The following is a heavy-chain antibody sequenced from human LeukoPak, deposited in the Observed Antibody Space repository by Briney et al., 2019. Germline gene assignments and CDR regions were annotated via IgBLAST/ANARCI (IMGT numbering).Heavy chain of an antibody. CDR2: TSYDGSNK. V-gene: IGHV3-30-3*01. J-gene: IGHJ4*02. CDR1: GFTFNTYD. Sequence: PGRSLRLSCAASGFTFNTYDIHWVRQAPGKGLEWVAVTSYDGSNKYYADSVKGRFTISRDNSKNTLYLQMNSLRAEDTAVYYCARGTFDWSSYYFDYWGQGTLVTVSS. CDR3: ARGTFDWSSYYFDY. D-gene: IGHD3-9*01.